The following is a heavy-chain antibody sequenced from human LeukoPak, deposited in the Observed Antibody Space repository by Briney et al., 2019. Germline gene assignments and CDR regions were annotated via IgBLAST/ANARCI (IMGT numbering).Heavy chain of an antibody. CDR3: TRHEEYSYGRVNY. CDR1: GDSISGNYYY. CDR2: IYYGGST. J-gene: IGHJ4*02. V-gene: IGHV4-39*01. Sequence: PSETLSLTRTVSGDSISGNYYYWGWIRQPPGKGLEWIASIYYGGSTYYNPSLKSRVTISADTSKNQFSLRVTSVTAEDTAVYYCTRHEEYSYGRVNYWGQGTLVTVSS. D-gene: IGHD5-18*01.